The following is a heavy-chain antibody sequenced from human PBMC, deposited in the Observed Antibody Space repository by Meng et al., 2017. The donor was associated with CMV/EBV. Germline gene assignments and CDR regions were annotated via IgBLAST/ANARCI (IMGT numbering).Heavy chain of an antibody. J-gene: IGHJ6*02. D-gene: IGHD2-2*01. Sequence: GESLKISCAASGFTFSSYWMSWVRQAPGKGLEWVSYISSSGSTIYYADSVKGRFTISRDNAKNSLYLQMNSLRAEDTAVYYCARENYCSSTSCPDYYYGMDVWGQGTTVTVSS. V-gene: IGHV3-48*04. CDR2: ISSSGSTI. CDR3: ARENYCSSTSCPDYYYGMDV. CDR1: GFTFSSYW.